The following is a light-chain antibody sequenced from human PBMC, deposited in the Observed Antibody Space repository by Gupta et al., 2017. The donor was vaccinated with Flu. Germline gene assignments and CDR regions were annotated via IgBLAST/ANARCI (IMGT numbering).Light chain of an antibody. CDR1: NSNIGRYG. V-gene: IGLV1-44*01. CDR2: DYS. CDR3: AVWDDSLNGHYV. Sequence: QSALTQPPSASGTPGQRVSFSCAGSNSNIGRYGVDWYQQLPGMAPKLLIYDYSDRPSGVPGRFSCSQSCTSGSLAISGLQSEDEADYYCAVWDDSLNGHYVFGSGTKVTVL. J-gene: IGLJ1*01.